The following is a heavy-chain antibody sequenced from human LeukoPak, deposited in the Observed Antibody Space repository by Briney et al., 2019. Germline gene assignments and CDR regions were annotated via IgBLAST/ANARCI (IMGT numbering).Heavy chain of an antibody. J-gene: IGHJ3*02. Sequence: GGSLRLSCPASGFTVSGYWMSWVRQVPGKGLESVAHIKQDGSETYYVDTVRGRFIISRDNAKNSLYLQMNSLRVEDTAVYHCARGPTDFDASDIWGHGTLVTVSS. V-gene: IGHV3-7*01. CDR1: GFTVSGYW. CDR3: ARGPTDFDASDI. CDR2: IKQDGSET.